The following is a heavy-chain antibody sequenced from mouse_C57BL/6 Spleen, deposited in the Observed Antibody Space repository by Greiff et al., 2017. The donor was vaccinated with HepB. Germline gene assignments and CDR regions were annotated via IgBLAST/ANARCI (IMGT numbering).Heavy chain of an antibody. CDR1: GYTFTDYY. CDR2: INPNNGGT. Sequence: EVQLQQSGPELVKPGASVKISCKASGYTFTDYYMNWVKQSHGKSLEWIGDINPNNGGTSYNQKFKGKATLTVDKSSSTAYMELRSLTSEDSAVYYCARSPLVDYWGQGTTLTVSS. D-gene: IGHD2-10*02. V-gene: IGHV1-26*01. CDR3: ARSPLVDY. J-gene: IGHJ2*01.